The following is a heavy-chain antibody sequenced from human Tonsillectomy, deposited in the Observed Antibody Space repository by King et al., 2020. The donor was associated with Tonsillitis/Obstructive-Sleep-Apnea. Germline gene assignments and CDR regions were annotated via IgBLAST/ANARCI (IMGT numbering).Heavy chain of an antibody. CDR1: GYSFTSYW. CDR3: AMLTPPHKRVATLYAFDI. D-gene: IGHD5-12*01. CDR2: IYPGDSDT. V-gene: IGHV5-51*01. J-gene: IGHJ3*02. Sequence: VQLVESGAEVKKPGESLKISCKGSGYSFTSYWIGWVRQMPGKGLEWMAIIYPGDSDTRYSPSFQGQVTIAADKSIRTAYLQRSSLTASDTAMYYCAMLTPPHKRVATLYAFDIWGRGTMVTVSS.